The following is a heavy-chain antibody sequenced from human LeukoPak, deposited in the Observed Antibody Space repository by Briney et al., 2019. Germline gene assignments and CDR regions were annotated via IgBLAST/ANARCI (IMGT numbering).Heavy chain of an antibody. Sequence: PGGSLRLSCAASGFTFSSYWMHWVRQAPGKGLVWVSRINSDGSSTSYADSVKGRFTISRDNAKNTLYLQMNSLRAEDTAVYYCARGLVANHQWELPEGYYYGMDVWGQGTTVTVSS. D-gene: IGHD1-26*01. CDR3: ARGLVANHQWELPEGYYYGMDV. CDR1: GFTFSSYW. V-gene: IGHV3-74*01. CDR2: INSDGSST. J-gene: IGHJ6*02.